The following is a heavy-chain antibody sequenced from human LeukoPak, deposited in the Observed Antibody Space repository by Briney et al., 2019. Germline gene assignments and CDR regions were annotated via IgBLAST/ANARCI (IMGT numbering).Heavy chain of an antibody. J-gene: IGHJ4*02. CDR2: IGYDGTNN. CDR1: GFTFSSYG. V-gene: IGHV3-30*02. CDR3: ARDLMGKYYFGY. D-gene: IGHD3-16*01. Sequence: GGSLRLSSAASGFTFSSYGMHWVRQAPGEGLEWVAYIGYDGTNNYYADSVKGLFTISRDNSKNTVHLQMNSLRAADTAPYYCARDLMGKYYFGYWGQGTLVTVSS.